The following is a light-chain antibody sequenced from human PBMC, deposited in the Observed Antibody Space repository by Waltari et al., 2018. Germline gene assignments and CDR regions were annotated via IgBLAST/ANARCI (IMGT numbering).Light chain of an antibody. Sequence: QSALTQPRSVSGSPGQSVTISCSGTSSDVGAYNYVSWYQHHPGKAPKVMILDVSKRPSGGPGAFSAAKAANTASLTISGRQAEDGADYSCCSYAGSHTVVFGGGTKLTVL. J-gene: IGLJ2*01. V-gene: IGLV2-11*01. CDR1: SSDVGAYNY. CDR2: DVS. CDR3: CSYAGSHTVV.